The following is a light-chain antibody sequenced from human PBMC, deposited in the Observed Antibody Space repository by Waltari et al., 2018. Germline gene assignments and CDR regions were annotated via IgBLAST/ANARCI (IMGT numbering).Light chain of an antibody. J-gene: IGKJ2*01. CDR2: DAS. CDR1: QNVNRF. CDR3: QQRGNLPET. V-gene: IGKV3-11*01. Sequence: SCRASQNVNRFLAWYQQKRGQAPRLLSYDASKRATGIPDRISGSGSGTDFTLTISSLEPEDFAIYYCQQRGNLPETFGRGTRVEMK.